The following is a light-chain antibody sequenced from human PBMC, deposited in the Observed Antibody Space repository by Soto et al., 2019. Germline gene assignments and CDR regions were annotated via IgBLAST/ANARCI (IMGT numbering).Light chain of an antibody. CDR3: QSYGV. CDR2: ANN. J-gene: IGLJ1*01. Sequence: QSVLTQPPSVSGAPGQRVTISCIGGGSNIEASYDVHWYQHLPGKAPKLLISANNNRPSGVPDRFPGSKSGTSPSLAITGLRADDEGDYYSQSYGVFGSGTNLTFL. V-gene: IGLV1-40*01. CDR1: GSNIEASYD.